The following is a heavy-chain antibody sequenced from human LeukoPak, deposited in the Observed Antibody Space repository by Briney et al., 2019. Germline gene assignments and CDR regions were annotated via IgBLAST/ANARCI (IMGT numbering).Heavy chain of an antibody. CDR2: ISAYNGNT. D-gene: IGHD3-22*01. Sequence: ASVKVSCKASGYTFTSYGISWVRQAPGQGLEWMGWISAYNGNTNYAQKLQGRVTMTTDTSTSTAYMELRSLRSDDTAVYYCARGRGYYDSSGYYRFDAFDIWGQGTMVTVSS. V-gene: IGHV1-18*01. CDR3: ARGRGYYDSSGYYRFDAFDI. CDR1: GYTFTSYG. J-gene: IGHJ3*02.